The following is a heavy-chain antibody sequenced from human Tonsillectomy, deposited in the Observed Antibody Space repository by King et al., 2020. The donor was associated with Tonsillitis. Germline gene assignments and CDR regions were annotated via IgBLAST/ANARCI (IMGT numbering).Heavy chain of an antibody. J-gene: IGHJ4*02. V-gene: IGHV1-3*01. CDR3: ARGLVAIVGVINYFEY. D-gene: IGHD3-3*01. Sequence: QLVQSGADVKKPGASVKVSCKASGYTFTSYAMHWVRQAPGQRLEWMGWINAGNGNTKYSQRFQGRVTITRDTSASTAYMELSSLRSEDTAVYYCARGLVAIVGVINYFEYWGQGTLVTVSS. CDR1: GYTFTSYA. CDR2: INAGNGNT.